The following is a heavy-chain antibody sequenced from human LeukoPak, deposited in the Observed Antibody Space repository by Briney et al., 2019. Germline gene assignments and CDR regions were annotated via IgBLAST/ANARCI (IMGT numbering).Heavy chain of an antibody. Sequence: SVKVSCKASGGTFSSYAISWVRQAPGQGLEWMGGIIPIFGTANYAQKFQGRVTMTWDMSTSTVYMELSSLRSEDTAVYYCALRYFDWDPNYYYYYYYMDVWGKGTTVTVSS. V-gene: IGHV1-69*06. CDR3: ALRYFDWDPNYYYYYYYMDV. D-gene: IGHD3-9*01. CDR2: IIPIFGTA. CDR1: GGTFSSYA. J-gene: IGHJ6*03.